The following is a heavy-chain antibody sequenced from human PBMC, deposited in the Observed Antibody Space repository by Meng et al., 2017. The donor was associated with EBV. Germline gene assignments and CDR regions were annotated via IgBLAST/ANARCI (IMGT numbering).Heavy chain of an antibody. J-gene: IGHJ5*02. D-gene: IGHD2-21*01. CDR1: GYTCTSYD. CDR2: MNPNSGNT. V-gene: IGHV1-8*01. CDR3: ARGEGPHRRFDP. Sequence: QVQLVQSGAAVKRPGASVKVSCKASGYTCTSYDINWGRQATGQGREWMGWMNPNSGNTGYAQKFQGRVTMTRNTSISTAYMELSSLRSEDTAVYYCARGEGPHRRFDPWGQGTLVTVSS.